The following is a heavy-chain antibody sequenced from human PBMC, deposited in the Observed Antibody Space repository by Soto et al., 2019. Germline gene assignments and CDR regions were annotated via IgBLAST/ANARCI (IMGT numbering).Heavy chain of an antibody. V-gene: IGHV3-9*01. D-gene: IGHD2-21*02. J-gene: IGHJ3*02. Sequence: EVQLVESGGGLVQPGRSLRLSCAASGFTFDDYAMHWVRQAPGKGLEWVSGISWNSGSIGYADSVKGRFTISRDNAKNALYLQMNRLRAEDTALYYGAKDRGVTAHLGCDIWGQGTMVTVAS. CDR3: AKDRGVTAHLGCDI. CDR2: ISWNSGSI. CDR1: GFTFDDYA.